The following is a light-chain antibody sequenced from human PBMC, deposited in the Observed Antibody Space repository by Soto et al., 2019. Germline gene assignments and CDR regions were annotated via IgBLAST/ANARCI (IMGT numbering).Light chain of an antibody. CDR2: DNN. CDR1: SSNIGNNY. V-gene: IGLV1-51*01. CDR3: GTWDTSLSAVV. J-gene: IGLJ2*01. Sequence: QSVLTQPPSVSAAPGQKVTISCSGSSSNIGNNYVSWYQHLPGTAPKLPIYDNNERPSGIPDRFSGSKSGTSATLGITGLQTGDEADYYCGTWDTSLSAVVFGGGTKVTVL.